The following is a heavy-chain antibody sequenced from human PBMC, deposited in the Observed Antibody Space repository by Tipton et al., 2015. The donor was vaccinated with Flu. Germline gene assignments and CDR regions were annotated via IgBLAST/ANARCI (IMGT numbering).Heavy chain of an antibody. CDR1: GFTFSRYA. J-gene: IGHJ4*02. CDR2: ISGGGGTT. V-gene: IGHV3-23*01. CDR3: AKVIPELVSGLDY. Sequence: GSLRLSCAASGFTFSRYAMSWVRQAPGKGLEWVAAISGGGGTTYFADSLRGRFTVSSDISKNTLYLYMNSLRAEDTAVYYCAKVIPELVSGLDYWGQGTLVTVSS. D-gene: IGHD1-7*01.